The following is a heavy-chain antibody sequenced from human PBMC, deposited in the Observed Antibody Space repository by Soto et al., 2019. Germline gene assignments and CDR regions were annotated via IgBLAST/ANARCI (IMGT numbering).Heavy chain of an antibody. V-gene: IGHV1-69*06. Sequence: QVELVQSGAEVKKPGSSVKVSCQASEDTFRNYTISWVRQAPGQGLEWMGGIIPIFGTANYAQKFQGRVTITAGTSENTVYLELISLRSEDTAVYYCASIKYDSSAYYYWYLGLWCRGTLVTVSS. CDR3: ASIKYDSSAYYYWYLGL. J-gene: IGHJ2*01. CDR2: IIPIFGTA. CDR1: EDTFRNYT. D-gene: IGHD3-22*01.